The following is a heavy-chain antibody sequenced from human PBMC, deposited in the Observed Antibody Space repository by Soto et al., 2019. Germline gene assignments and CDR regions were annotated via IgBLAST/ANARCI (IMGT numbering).Heavy chain of an antibody. CDR3: ARERIVAMITGYYYYGMDV. CDR2: IIPIFGTA. V-gene: IGHV1-69*06. Sequence: QVQLVQSGAEVKKPGSSVKVSCKASGGTFSSYAISWVRQAPGQGLEWMGGIIPIFGTANYAQKFQGRVTITADKSTSTAYMELSSLRSEDTAVYYCARERIVAMITGYYYYGMDVWGQGTTVTVSS. CDR1: GGTFSSYA. D-gene: IGHD5-12*01. J-gene: IGHJ6*02.